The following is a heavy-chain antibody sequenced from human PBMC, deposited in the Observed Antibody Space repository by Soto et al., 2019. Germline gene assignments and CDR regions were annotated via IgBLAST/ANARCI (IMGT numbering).Heavy chain of an antibody. Sequence: PSETLSLTCTVSGGSISSGDYYWSWIRQPPGKGLEWIGYIYYSGSTYYNPSLKSRVTISVDTSKNQFSLKLSSVIAADTAVYYCAREEQQLVYFDYWGQGTLVTVSS. CDR2: IYYSGST. D-gene: IGHD6-13*01. CDR1: GGSISSGDYY. CDR3: AREEQQLVYFDY. V-gene: IGHV4-30-4*01. J-gene: IGHJ4*02.